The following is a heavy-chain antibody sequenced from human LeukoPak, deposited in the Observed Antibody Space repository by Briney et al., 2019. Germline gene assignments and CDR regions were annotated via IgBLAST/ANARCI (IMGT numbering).Heavy chain of an antibody. CDR2: ITGSGMTT. CDR3: VKDQRALFGWFRDDAFDI. J-gene: IGHJ3*02. D-gene: IGHD3-9*01. CDR1: GFTFSGYG. V-gene: IGHV3-23*01. Sequence: GGTLRLSCAASGFTFSGYGMSWVRQAPGKGLEWDSSITGSGMTTYDADSVKGRFTTSRDNSRNMVYLQMNSLRTEDTALYYCVKDQRALFGWFRDDAFDIWGQGTMVTVSS.